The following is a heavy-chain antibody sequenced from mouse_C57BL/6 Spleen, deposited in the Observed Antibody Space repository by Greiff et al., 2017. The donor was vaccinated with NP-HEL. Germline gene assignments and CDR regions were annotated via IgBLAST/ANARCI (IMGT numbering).Heavy chain of an antibody. CDR1: GYAFSSSW. CDR2: IYPGDGDT. CDR3: ARVYYYGSRDYFDY. J-gene: IGHJ2*01. D-gene: IGHD1-1*01. Sequence: LQESGPELVKPGASVKISCKASGYAFSSSWMNWVKQRPGKGLEWIGRIYPGDGDTNYNGKFKGKATLTADKSSSTAYMQLSSLTSEDSAVYFCARVYYYGSRDYFDYWGQGTTLTVSS. V-gene: IGHV1-82*01.